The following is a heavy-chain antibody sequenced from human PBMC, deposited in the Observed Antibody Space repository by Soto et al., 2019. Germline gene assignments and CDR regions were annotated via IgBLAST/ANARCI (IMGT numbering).Heavy chain of an antibody. CDR2: IRSKANSYAT. V-gene: IGHV3-73*02. D-gene: IGHD4-17*01. CDR3: TRREDDYGYNGGY. J-gene: IGHJ4*02. Sequence: EVQLVESGGGAVQPGGSLTLSCAASGFTFSGSSLHWVRQASGHGLVWVGSIRSKANSYATAYAASVKGRFTISRDDSQDTAYVHKTSLKTAETAVYYCTRREDDYGYNGGYWGQGTLVPVSS. CDR1: GFTFSGSS.